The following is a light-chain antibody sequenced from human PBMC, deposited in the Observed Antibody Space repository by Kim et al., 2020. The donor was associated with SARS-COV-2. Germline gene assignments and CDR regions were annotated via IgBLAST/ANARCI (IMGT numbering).Light chain of an antibody. J-gene: IGLJ2*01. CDR2: DVS. CDR1: SSDVGGYNY. V-gene: IGLV2-11*01. Sequence: QSALTQPRSVSGSPGQSVTISCTGTSSDVGGYNYVSWYQQHPGKAPKFMIYDVSKRPSGVPDRFSGSKSGNTASLTISGLQAEDEADYHCCSYAGSYTLIFGGGTQLTVL. CDR3: CSYAGSYTLI.